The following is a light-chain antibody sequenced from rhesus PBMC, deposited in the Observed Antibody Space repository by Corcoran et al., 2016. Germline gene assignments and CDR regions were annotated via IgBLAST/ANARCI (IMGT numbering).Light chain of an antibody. Sequence: DIQMTQSPSSLSASVGDRVTITCRASENVNNYLNWYQQKPGKAPKLLIYAASSLQSGVPSRFSGSGSGTEFTLTISSLQPEDFATYYCQQHNSNPRTFGQGTKVEIK. CDR2: AAS. CDR3: QQHNSNPRT. J-gene: IGKJ1*01. V-gene: IGKV1-43*03. CDR1: ENVNNY.